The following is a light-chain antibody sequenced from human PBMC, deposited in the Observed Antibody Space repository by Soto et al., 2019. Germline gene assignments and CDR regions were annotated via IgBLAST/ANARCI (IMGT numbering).Light chain of an antibody. CDR2: EVS. J-gene: IGLJ1*01. Sequence: LTQPASVSGSPGQSITISCTGASSDVGGYNYVSWYQQHPGKAPKLMIYEVSNRPSGVSNRFSGSKSGNTASLTISGLQAEDEADYYCSSYTSSSTYYVFGTGTKVTVL. CDR1: SSDVGGYNY. V-gene: IGLV2-14*01. CDR3: SSYTSSSTYYV.